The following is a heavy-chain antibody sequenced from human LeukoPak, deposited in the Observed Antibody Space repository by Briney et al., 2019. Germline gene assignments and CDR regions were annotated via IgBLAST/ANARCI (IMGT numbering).Heavy chain of an antibody. D-gene: IGHD2-15*01. CDR2: ISYSGST. Sequence: SETLSLTCTVSGGSISSYYWSWIRQPPGKGLEWIGYISYSGSTNYNPSLKSRVTISVDTSRNQFSLKLSSVTAADTAIYYCARQFGRGTALQYWGQGIMVTVSS. CDR3: ARQFGRGTALQY. J-gene: IGHJ4*02. V-gene: IGHV4-59*08. CDR1: GGSISSYY.